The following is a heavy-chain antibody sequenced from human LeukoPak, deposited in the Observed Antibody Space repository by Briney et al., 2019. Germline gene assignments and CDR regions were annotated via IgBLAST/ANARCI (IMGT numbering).Heavy chain of an antibody. J-gene: IGHJ4*02. CDR2: INANSGDT. Sequence: ASVKVSCKASGYTFTGYYMHWVRQAPGQGLEWMGWINANSGDTNYAQKFQGRVTMTRDTSISTAYMELSGLRPDDTAVYYCAREPPGTSGNDYWGQETLLTVSS. CDR1: GYTFTGYY. V-gene: IGHV1-2*02. CDR3: AREPPGTSGNDY. D-gene: IGHD5-12*01.